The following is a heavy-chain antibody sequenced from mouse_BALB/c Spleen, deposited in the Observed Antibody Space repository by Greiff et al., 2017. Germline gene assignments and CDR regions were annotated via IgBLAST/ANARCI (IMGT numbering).Heavy chain of an antibody. CDR2: IYPGSGST. J-gene: IGHJ2*01. V-gene: IGHV1-77*01. Sequence: VQLQESGPELVKPGASVKMSCKASGYTFTDYVISWVKQRTGQGLEWIGEIYPGSGSTYYNEKFKGKATLTADNSSNTAYMQLSSLTSEDSAVYFCARRDYYGSSYCFDYWGQGTTLTVSS. CDR3: ARRDYYGSSYCFDY. D-gene: IGHD1-1*01. CDR1: GYTFTDYV.